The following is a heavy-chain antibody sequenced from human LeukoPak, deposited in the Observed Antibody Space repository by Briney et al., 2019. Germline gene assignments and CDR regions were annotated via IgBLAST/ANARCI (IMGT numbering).Heavy chain of an antibody. CDR1: GYTFTSYD. CDR2: MNPNSGNT. Sequence: ASVKVSCKASGYTFTSYDINWVRQATGQGLEWMGWMNPNSGNTGYAQKFQGRVTMTRNTSISTAYMELSSLRSEDTAVYYCAKGGLMTTVTKFDYWGQGTLVTVSS. CDR3: AKGGLMTTVTKFDY. D-gene: IGHD4-17*01. V-gene: IGHV1-8*01. J-gene: IGHJ4*02.